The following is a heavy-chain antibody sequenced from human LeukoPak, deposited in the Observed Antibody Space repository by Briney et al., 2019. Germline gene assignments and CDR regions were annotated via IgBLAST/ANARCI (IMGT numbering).Heavy chain of an antibody. J-gene: IGHJ3*02. V-gene: IGHV3-64*01. CDR1: GFTFSSYA. CDR2: ISSNGGST. Sequence: QPGGSLRLACAASGFTFSSYAMHWVRQAPGKGLEYVSAISSNGGSTYYANSVKGRFTISRDNSKNTLYLQMNSPRAEDTAVYYCAKDPNYYDSSGFPWSGAFDIWGQGTMVTVSS. CDR3: AKDPNYYDSSGFPWSGAFDI. D-gene: IGHD3-22*01.